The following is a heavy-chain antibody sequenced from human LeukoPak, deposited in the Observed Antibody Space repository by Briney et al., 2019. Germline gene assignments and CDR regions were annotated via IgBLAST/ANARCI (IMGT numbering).Heavy chain of an antibody. CDR3: ATRPTVGGSTPTFDC. V-gene: IGHV3-23*01. J-gene: IGHJ4*02. Sequence: PGGSLRLSCAASGFTFSNYAMSWVRQAPGKGLDWVSAISGTGGSTYYADSVKGRFTISRDNSKSTLYLQMNSLRVEDTAVYSCATRPTVGGSTPTFDCWGQGTLATVSS. CDR1: GFTFSNYA. D-gene: IGHD1-26*01. CDR2: ISGTGGST.